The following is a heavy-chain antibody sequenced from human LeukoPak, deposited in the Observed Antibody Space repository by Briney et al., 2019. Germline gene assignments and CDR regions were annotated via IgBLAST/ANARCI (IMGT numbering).Heavy chain of an antibody. D-gene: IGHD6-6*01. Sequence: KASETLSLTCTVSGGSVSSYYWSWIRQPPGKGLEWIGYIYYSGSTNYNPSLKSRVTISVDTSKNQFSLKLSSVTAADTAVYYCARAEYSSSWGFDYWGQGTLVTVSS. CDR1: GGSVSSYY. V-gene: IGHV4-59*02. CDR3: ARAEYSSSWGFDY. CDR2: IYYSGST. J-gene: IGHJ4*02.